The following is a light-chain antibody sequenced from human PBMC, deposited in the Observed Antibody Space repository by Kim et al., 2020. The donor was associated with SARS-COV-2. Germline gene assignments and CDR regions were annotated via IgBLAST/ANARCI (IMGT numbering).Light chain of an antibody. J-gene: IGKJ2*01. CDR1: QSISNH. CDR2: GSS. CDR3: HQYNDWPPGDT. V-gene: IGKV3-15*01. Sequence: GERGPPPRRASQSISNHLAWYQAKPGQPPRLLIYGSSTRATGIPARFRGGGSGTDFTLTVSSLQSEDFAVYYCHQYNDWPPGDTFGQGTKLEI.